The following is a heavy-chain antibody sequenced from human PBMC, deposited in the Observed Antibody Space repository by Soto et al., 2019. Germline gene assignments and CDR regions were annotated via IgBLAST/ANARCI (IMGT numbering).Heavy chain of an antibody. J-gene: IGHJ6*02. CDR2: ISYDGSNK. D-gene: IGHD5-18*01. V-gene: IGHV3-30-3*01. CDR3: ARDLHRGYSFEYYYYYYGMDV. CDR1: RFTFSSYA. Sequence: AGSLRLSCAASRFTFSSYAMPWVRQAPGKGLEWVAVISYDGSNKYYADSGKGRFTISRDNSKNTLYLQMNSLRAEDTAVYYCARDLHRGYSFEYYYYYYGMDVWGQGTTVTVSS.